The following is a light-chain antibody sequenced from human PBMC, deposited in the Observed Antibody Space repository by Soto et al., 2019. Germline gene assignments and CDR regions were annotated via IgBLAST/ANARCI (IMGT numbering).Light chain of an antibody. V-gene: IGKV3-11*01. CDR1: QSVDKF. Sequence: EIELTQSPATLSFSPWETSTLSFRVSQSVDKFLAWYQQRPGQPPRLLIFDSSNRATGVPVRFSGTGSGTVFTLTIGSLEPEDSALYYCQQWKNWPPITFGQGTRLEI. J-gene: IGKJ5*01. CDR2: DSS. CDR3: QQWKNWPPIT.